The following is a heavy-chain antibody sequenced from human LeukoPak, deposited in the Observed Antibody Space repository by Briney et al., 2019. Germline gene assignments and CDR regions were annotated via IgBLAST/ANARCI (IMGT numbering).Heavy chain of an antibody. CDR1: GFTFRTYS. V-gene: IGHV3-48*01. J-gene: IGHJ3*02. CDR3: ARGRFGELSVATFDI. Sequence: GGSLRLSCAASGFTFRTYSVNWVRRAPGKGLEWVSHISSSSSTIYYADSVKGRFTISRDNSKNTLYLQMNSLRAEDTAVYYCARGRFGELSVATFDIWGQGTMVTVSS. CDR2: ISSSSSTI. D-gene: IGHD3-10*01.